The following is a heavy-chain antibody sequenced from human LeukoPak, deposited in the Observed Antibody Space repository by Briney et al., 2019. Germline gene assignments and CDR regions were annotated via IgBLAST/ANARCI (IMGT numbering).Heavy chain of an antibody. D-gene: IGHD1-1*01. J-gene: IGHJ3*02. CDR3: ARHTRLKVGRPGAFDI. CDR2: IYYSGST. V-gene: IGHV4-59*08. CDR1: GGSFDSKY. Sequence: SETLSLTCSVSGGSFDSKYWSWIRQPPGKGLEWIGYIYYSGSTNYNPSLKSRVTISVDTSKNQFSLKLSSVTAADAAVYYCARHTRLKVGRPGAFDIWGQGTMVTVSS.